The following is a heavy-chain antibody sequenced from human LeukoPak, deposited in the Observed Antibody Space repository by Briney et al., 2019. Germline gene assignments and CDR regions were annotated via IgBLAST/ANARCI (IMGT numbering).Heavy chain of an antibody. CDR1: GFTFSSCG. D-gene: IGHD6-19*01. CDR2: IRYDGRNK. Sequence: GGSLRLSCAASGFTFSSCGMHWVRQAPGKGLEWVAFIRYDGRNKYYADSVKGRFTISRDNSKNTLYLQMNSLRAEDTAVYYCAKDGGVSGWYSLFDYWGQGTLVTVFS. V-gene: IGHV3-30*02. CDR3: AKDGGVSGWYSLFDY. J-gene: IGHJ4*02.